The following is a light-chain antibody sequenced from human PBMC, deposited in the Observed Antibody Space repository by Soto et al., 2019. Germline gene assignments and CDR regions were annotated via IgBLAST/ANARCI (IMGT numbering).Light chain of an antibody. CDR1: SVDVGDYNS. CDR2: HVT. V-gene: IGLV2-14*01. J-gene: IGLJ1*01. CDR3: SSYSQSPPSYV. Sequence: QSVLTQPASVSGSPGQSITISCTGSSVDVGDYNSVSWYQQHPGKAPKVMIYHVTIRASGVSNRFSGSKSGNTASLTISGLQAEHEADYYCSSYSQSPPSYVFGTGPKVTVL.